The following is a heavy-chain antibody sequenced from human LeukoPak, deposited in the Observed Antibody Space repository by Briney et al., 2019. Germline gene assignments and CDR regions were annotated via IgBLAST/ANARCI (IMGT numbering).Heavy chain of an antibody. J-gene: IGHJ5*02. D-gene: IGHD3-10*01. V-gene: IGHV4-61*01. CDR2: IYYSGRT. CDR3: ARDTYHYGSGSYNNWFDP. CDR1: GGSVSSGSYY. Sequence: TSETLSLTCTVSGGSVSSGSYYWSWIPQPPGKGLEWVGYIYYSGRTNYNPSLKSRVTISVDTSKIQFSLKLSSVTAADTAVYYCARDTYHYGSGSYNNWFDPWGQGTLVTVSS.